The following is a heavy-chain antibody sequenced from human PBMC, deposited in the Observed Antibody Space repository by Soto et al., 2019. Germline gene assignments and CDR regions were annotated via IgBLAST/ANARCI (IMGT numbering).Heavy chain of an antibody. V-gene: IGHV1-8*01. CDR1: GYTFSSYD. J-gene: IGHJ6*03. CDR3: ARGLNFTTTLVRGVNPYYYYYMDV. Sequence: QVQLVQSGAEVKKPGASVKVSCKASGYTFSSYDINWVRQATGQGLEWMGWMNPNSGDTNYPQKFQGRVTMPRTTPIATAYMEMSSLRSEDTAVYYCARGLNFTTTLVRGVNPYYYYYMDVWGEGTTVTVSS. D-gene: IGHD3-10*01. CDR2: MNPNSGDT.